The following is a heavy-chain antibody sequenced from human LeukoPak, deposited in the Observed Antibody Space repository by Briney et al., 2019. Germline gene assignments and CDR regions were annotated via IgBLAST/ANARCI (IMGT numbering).Heavy chain of an antibody. CDR2: IIPIFGTA. CDR3: ARKAAKDYYMDV. Sequence: SVKASCKASGGTFSSYAISWVRQAPGQGLEWMGGIIPIFGTANYAQKFQGRVTITTDESTSTAYMELSSLRSEDTAVYYCARKAAKDYYMDVWGKGTTVTVSS. J-gene: IGHJ6*03. CDR1: GGTFSSYA. D-gene: IGHD6-25*01. V-gene: IGHV1-69*05.